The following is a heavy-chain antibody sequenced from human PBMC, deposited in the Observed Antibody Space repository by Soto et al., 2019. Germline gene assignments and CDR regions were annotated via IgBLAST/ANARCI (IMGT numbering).Heavy chain of an antibody. J-gene: IGHJ4*02. CDR3: AKNSASALDY. D-gene: IGHD1-26*01. CDR2: IHHSGGT. V-gene: IGHV4-4*02. CDR1: GGSVSNNNW. Sequence: QVQLQESGPGLVKPSGTLSLSCAVSGGSVSNNNWWSWVRQSPGNGLEWIGEIHHSGGTSYNPSLEGRATLSVDKSKNELSLRLTYVTAADTAVYYCAKNSASALDYWGLGILVTVSS.